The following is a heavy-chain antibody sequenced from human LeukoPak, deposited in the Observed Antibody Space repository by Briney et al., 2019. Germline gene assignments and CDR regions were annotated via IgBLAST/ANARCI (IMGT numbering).Heavy chain of an antibody. Sequence: GRSLRLSCAASGFTFDDYAMHWVRHAPGKGLEWVSGISWNSGTIGYADSVKGRFTISRDNARNSLYLQMNSLRAEDMALYYCAKAQDYDFWSGVDYWGQGTLVTVSS. D-gene: IGHD3-3*01. CDR2: ISWNSGTI. CDR3: AKAQDYDFWSGVDY. J-gene: IGHJ4*02. V-gene: IGHV3-9*03. CDR1: GFTFDDYA.